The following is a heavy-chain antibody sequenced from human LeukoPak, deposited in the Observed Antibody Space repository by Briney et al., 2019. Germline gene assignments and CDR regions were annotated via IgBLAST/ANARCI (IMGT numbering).Heavy chain of an antibody. Sequence: ASVKVSCKASGGTFSSYAISWVRQAPGQGLGWMGGIIPIFGTANYAQKFQGRVTITADESTSTAYMELSSLRSEDTAVYYCARVQYCSSTSCYWYFQHWGQGTLVTVSS. J-gene: IGHJ1*01. V-gene: IGHV1-69*01. CDR2: IIPIFGTA. D-gene: IGHD2-2*01. CDR1: GGTFSSYA. CDR3: ARVQYCSSTSCYWYFQH.